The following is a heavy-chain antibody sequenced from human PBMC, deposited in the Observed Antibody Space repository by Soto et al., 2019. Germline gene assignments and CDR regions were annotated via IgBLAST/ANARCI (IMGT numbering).Heavy chain of an antibody. CDR3: ARYIAASGTYYFDY. Sequence: SETLSLTCAVSGGSISSSYWWSWVRQPPGKGLEWIGEIYHSGSANYNPSLKSRVTISVDNSKNQFSLKLSSVTAADTAVYYCARYIAASGTYYFDYWDQGTLVTVS. CDR2: IYHSGSA. CDR1: GGSISSSYW. V-gene: IGHV4-4*02. D-gene: IGHD6-13*01. J-gene: IGHJ4*02.